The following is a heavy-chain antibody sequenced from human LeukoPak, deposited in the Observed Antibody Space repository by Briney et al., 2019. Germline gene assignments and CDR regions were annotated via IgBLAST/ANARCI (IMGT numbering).Heavy chain of an antibody. CDR2: ISAYNGNT. Sequence: GASVQVSCKASGYTFTSYGISWVRQAPGQGLEWMGWISAYNGNTNYAQKLQGRVTMATDTSTSTAYMELRSLRSDDTAVYYCARSPLYCSGGSCTNWFDPWGQGTLVTVSS. J-gene: IGHJ5*02. CDR3: ARSPLYCSGGSCTNWFDP. CDR1: GYTFTSYG. D-gene: IGHD2-15*01. V-gene: IGHV1-18*04.